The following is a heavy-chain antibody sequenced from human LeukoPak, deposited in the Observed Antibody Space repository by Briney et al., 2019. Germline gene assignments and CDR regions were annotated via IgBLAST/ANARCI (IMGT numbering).Heavy chain of an antibody. CDR1: GYTFSGSY. D-gene: IGHD6-19*01. CDR2: IYPKSGDT. V-gene: IGHV1-2*02. Sequence: ASVNVSCKASGYTFSGSYIHWVRQAPGQGLGWMGWIYPKSGDTKYSQKFQGRVSMTSDTSIATAYMELSRLNSDDTAVYYCARDKGSSGWFYYYYFMDLWGRGTTVTVSS. J-gene: IGHJ6*03. CDR3: ARDKGSSGWFYYYYFMDL.